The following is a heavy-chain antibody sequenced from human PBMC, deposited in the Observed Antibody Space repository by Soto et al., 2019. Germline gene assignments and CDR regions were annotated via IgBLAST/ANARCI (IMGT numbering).Heavy chain of an antibody. V-gene: IGHV4-31*03. CDR1: GGSISSGGYY. CDR2: IYYSGST. CDR3: ARDHSSATLFDY. J-gene: IGHJ4*02. D-gene: IGHD6-19*01. Sequence: QVQLQESGPGLVKPSQTLSLTCTVSGGSISSGGYYWSWIRQHPGKGLEWIGYIYYSGSTYYNPSLKSRVTISLDTSKNQFSLKLSSVTAADTAVYYCARDHSSATLFDYWGQGTLVTVSS.